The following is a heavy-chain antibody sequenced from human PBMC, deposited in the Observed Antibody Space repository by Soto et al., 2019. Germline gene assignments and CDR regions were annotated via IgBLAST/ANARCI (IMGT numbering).Heavy chain of an antibody. CDR2: ISYDAIHK. Sequence: QVQLVESGGGAVQPGGSLRLSCAASGFTFTSYAMHWVRQAPGKGLEWVAIISYDAIHKFYADSVKGRFTISRDNSKNTVYLQMDSLRTEDTAVYYCAKIMAANWWWFDSWGQGTLVTVSS. J-gene: IGHJ5*01. D-gene: IGHD2-15*01. CDR1: GFTFTSYA. V-gene: IGHV3-30-3*02. CDR3: AKIMAANWWWFDS.